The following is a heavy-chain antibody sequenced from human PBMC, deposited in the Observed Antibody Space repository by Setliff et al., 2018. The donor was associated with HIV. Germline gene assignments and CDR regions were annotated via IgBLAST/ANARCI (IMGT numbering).Heavy chain of an antibody. Sequence: SVKVSCKASGDTFSSYAISWVRQAPGQGLEWMGRIIPIFGSPNYAQKFQGRVTITADKSTSTAYMELSSLRSEDTALYYCARDVYYYFYMDVWGKGTTVTVSS. CDR2: IIPIFGSP. J-gene: IGHJ6*03. CDR1: GDTFSSYA. CDR3: ARDVYYYFYMDV. V-gene: IGHV1-69*06.